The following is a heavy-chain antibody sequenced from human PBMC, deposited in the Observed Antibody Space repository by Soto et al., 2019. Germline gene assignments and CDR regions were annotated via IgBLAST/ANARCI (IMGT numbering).Heavy chain of an antibody. Sequence: EVQLLESGGGLVQPGGSLRLSCAASGFTFSSYAMSWVRQAPGKGLEWVSAIIGSGGTTYYADSVKGRFTFSRDNSKNTLYLQMTSLRAEDTSVYYCAKTANGWFSAFDIWGQGTMVTVSS. D-gene: IGHD6-19*01. CDR1: GFTFSSYA. CDR2: IIGSGGTT. V-gene: IGHV3-23*01. J-gene: IGHJ3*02. CDR3: AKTANGWFSAFDI.